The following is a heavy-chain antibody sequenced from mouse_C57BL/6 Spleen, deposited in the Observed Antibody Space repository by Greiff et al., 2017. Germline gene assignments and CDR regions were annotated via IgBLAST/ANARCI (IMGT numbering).Heavy chain of an antibody. J-gene: IGHJ2*01. Sequence: QVQLKESGAELVKPGASVKISCKASGYAFSSYWMNWVKQRPGKGLEWIGQIYPGDGDTNYNGTFKGKATLTADKSSSTAYMQLSSLTSEDSAVYFCARDYGSSPFGYWGQGTTLTVSS. CDR1: GYAFSSYW. D-gene: IGHD1-1*01. CDR3: ARDYGSSPFGY. CDR2: IYPGDGDT. V-gene: IGHV1-80*01.